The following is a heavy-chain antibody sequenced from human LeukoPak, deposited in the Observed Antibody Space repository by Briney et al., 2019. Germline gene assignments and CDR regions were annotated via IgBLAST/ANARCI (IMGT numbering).Heavy chain of an antibody. V-gene: IGHV5-51*01. CDR1: RYSFSSFW. Sequence: GESLKISCKTSRYSFSSFWIGWVRQMPGKGLESMGIIYPGDSDTRYSPSFQGQVTISADKSISTAYLQWSSLKASDTAMYYCARGLGYSGSWYFDYWGQGTLVTVSS. D-gene: IGHD6-13*01. CDR2: IYPGDSDT. CDR3: ARGLGYSGSWYFDY. J-gene: IGHJ4*02.